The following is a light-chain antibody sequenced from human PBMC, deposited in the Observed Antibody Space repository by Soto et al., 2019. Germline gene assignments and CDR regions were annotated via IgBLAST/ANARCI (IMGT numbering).Light chain of an antibody. CDR1: QDIGSY. Sequence: EIVLTQSPATLSLSPGERATLSCRASQDIGSYLGWFQQKPGKAPRLLISYASRRATGIPARFSGSQSGTDFTLTISSLEPEDFAVYFCQQRSKWPRTFGQGTKVHVK. V-gene: IGKV3-11*01. CDR2: YAS. CDR3: QQRSKWPRT. J-gene: IGKJ1*01.